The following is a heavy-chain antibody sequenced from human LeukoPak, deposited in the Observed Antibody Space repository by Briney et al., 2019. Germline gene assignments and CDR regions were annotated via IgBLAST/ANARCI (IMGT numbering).Heavy chain of an antibody. J-gene: IGHJ6*03. CDR3: ARELLTYSNHKLGHYMDV. Sequence: GGSLRLSCAASGFTFSNYNMNWVRQAPGKGLEWGSCISSSSSYIYYADSVKGRFTISRENAKNSLYLQMNSLRAEDTALYFCARELLTYSNHKLGHYMDVWGKGTTVTVSS. CDR2: ISSSSSYI. CDR1: GFTFSNYN. D-gene: IGHD4-11*01. V-gene: IGHV3-21*01.